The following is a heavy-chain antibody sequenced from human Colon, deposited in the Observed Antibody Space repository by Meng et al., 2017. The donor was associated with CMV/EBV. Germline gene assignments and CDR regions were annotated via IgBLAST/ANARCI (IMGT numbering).Heavy chain of an antibody. J-gene: IGHJ3*02. CDR3: ARRPITIFGVVQAFDI. CDR2: INHSGST. V-gene: IGHV4-34*01. CDR1: GGSFSGYY. D-gene: IGHD3-3*01. Sequence: GSLSLSCAVYGGSFSGYYWSGIRKPPGKGLEWIGEINHSGSTNYNPTLKSRVTISVDTSKNQFSLKLCSVTAADTAVYYCARRPITIFGVVQAFDIWGQGTMVTVSS.